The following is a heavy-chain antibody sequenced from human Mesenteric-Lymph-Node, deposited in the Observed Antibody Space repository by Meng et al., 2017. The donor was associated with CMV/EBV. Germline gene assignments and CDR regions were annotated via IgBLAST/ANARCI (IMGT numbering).Heavy chain of an antibody. CDR2: ISGGGST. J-gene: IGHJ4*02. CDR3: AKVVDYYASGTFDY. D-gene: IGHD3-10*01. Sequence: GESLKISCAASRFTFSNYAMTWVRQAPGKGLEWVSSISGGGSTYLADSVKGRFTISRDNSKNTLYLQMNSLRAEDTAVYYCAKVVDYYASGTFDYWGQGTLVTVSS. V-gene: IGHV3-23*01. CDR1: RFTFSNYA.